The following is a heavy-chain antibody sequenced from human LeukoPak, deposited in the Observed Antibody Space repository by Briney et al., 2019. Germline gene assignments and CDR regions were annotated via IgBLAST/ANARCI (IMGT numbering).Heavy chain of an antibody. CDR1: GGSISSGSYY. D-gene: IGHD3-10*01. J-gene: IGHJ4*02. Sequence: SQTLSLTCSVSGGSISSGSYYWSWIRQPAGKGLEWIGRIYTSGSTNYNPSLKSRVTISVDTSKNQFSLKLSSVTAADTAVYYCARGRGQGSSKDYWGQGTLVTVSS. CDR3: ARGRGQGSSKDY. V-gene: IGHV4-61*02. CDR2: IYTSGST.